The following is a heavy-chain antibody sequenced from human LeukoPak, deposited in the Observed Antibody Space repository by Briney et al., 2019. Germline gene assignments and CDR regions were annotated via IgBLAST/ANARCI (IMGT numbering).Heavy chain of an antibody. D-gene: IGHD6-19*01. CDR1: GFAFGDYA. Sequence: GGSLRLSCTASGFAFGDYAMSWVRQAPGKGLEWVGLIRSKAYGGTTDYAASLKGRFTISRDDSKSVAYLQMNSLKIEDTAVYYCSRGWLVSPPFDYWGQGTLVTVSS. V-gene: IGHV3-49*04. CDR3: SRGWLVSPPFDY. CDR2: IRSKAYGGTT. J-gene: IGHJ4*02.